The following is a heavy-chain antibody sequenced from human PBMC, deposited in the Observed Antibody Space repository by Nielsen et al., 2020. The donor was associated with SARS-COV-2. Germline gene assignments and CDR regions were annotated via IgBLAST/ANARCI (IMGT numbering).Heavy chain of an antibody. J-gene: IGHJ4*02. CDR2: INPSDCST. CDR3: ARGTDTRVVGSTFGYFDF. CDR1: GYTFTNSY. V-gene: IGHV1-46*01. D-gene: IGHD1-26*01. Sequence: ASVKVSCKASGYTFTNSYLHWVRQAPGQGLEWMGIINPSDCSTRYAQKFQGRVTMTRDTSTSTVYMEVSSLRSEDTALFYCARGTDTRVVGSTFGYFDFWGQGTLVTVSS.